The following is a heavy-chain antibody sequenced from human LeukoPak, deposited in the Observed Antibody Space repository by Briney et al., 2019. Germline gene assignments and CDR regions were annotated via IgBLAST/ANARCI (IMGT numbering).Heavy chain of an antibody. V-gene: IGHV1-69*13. D-gene: IGHD1-1*01. CDR3: ARGSYNWNDVFHFDY. Sequence: SVKVSCKASGGTFSSYAISWVRQAPGQGLEWMGGITPIFGTANYAQKFQGRVTITADESTSTAYMELSSLRSEDTAVYYCARGSYNWNDVFHFDYWGQGTLVTVSS. J-gene: IGHJ4*02. CDR2: ITPIFGTA. CDR1: GGTFSSYA.